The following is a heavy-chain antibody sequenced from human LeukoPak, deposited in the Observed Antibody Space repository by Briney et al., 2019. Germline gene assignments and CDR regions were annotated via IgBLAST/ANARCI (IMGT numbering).Heavy chain of an antibody. J-gene: IGHJ4*02. CDR1: GGSIRSSSYY. V-gene: IGHV4-39*01. D-gene: IGHD6-19*01. CDR2: IYYSWST. CDR3: ARHRDYSSGWLDY. Sequence: PSETLSLTCTISGGSIRSSSYYWGWIRQPPGKGLEWIGSIYYSWSTYYNPSLESRVTISIDTSKNQFSLKMSSVTAADTAVYYCARHRDYSSGWLDYWGQGTLVTVSS.